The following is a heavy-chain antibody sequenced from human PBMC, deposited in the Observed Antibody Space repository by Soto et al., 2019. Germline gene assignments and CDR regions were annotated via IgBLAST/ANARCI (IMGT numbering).Heavy chain of an antibody. Sequence: QLQLQASGPGLVKPSETLSLTCTVSGGSISSNSYYWGWIRQPPGKGLEWIGSIYYSGSTSYNPSLKSRVAISVDTSKNQFSLKLSSVTAADTAVYYCARTIAVRPQDPFDIWGLGTMVTVSS. CDR2: IYYSGST. D-gene: IGHD6-6*01. CDR3: ARTIAVRPQDPFDI. J-gene: IGHJ3*02. V-gene: IGHV4-39*01. CDR1: GGSISSNSYY.